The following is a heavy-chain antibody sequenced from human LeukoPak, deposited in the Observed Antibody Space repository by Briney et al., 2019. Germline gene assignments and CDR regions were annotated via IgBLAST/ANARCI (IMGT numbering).Heavy chain of an antibody. V-gene: IGHV1-69*04. CDR2: IIPILGIA. CDR1: GGTFSSYA. CDR3: ARARVQLPTGAYYFDY. Sequence: GASVKVSCKASGGTFSSYAISWVRQAPGQGLEWMGRIIPILGIANYAQKFQGRVTITADKSTSTAYMELSSLRSEDTAVYYCARARVQLPTGAYYFDYWGQGTLVTVSS. D-gene: IGHD5-18*01. J-gene: IGHJ4*02.